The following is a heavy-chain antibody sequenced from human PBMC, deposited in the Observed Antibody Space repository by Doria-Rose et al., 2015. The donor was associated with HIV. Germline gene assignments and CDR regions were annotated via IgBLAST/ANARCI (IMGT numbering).Heavy chain of an antibody. D-gene: IGHD6-13*01. CDR1: GVSLSSPGMG. CDR2: IFPDDER. CDR3: ARIKSSRWYHKYYFDF. V-gene: IGHV2-26*01. J-gene: IGHJ4*02. Sequence: QESGPVLVKPTETLTLTCTVSGVSLSSPGMGVSWIRQPPGKALEWLANIFPDDERSYRTSLKSRLTISMGTSKSQVVLTMTDMDPVDTATYYCARIKSSRWYHKYYFDFWGQGTLVIVSA.